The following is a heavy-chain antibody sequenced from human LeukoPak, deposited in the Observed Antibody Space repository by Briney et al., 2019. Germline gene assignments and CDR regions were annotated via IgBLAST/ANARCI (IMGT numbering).Heavy chain of an antibody. CDR2: NYHSGST. V-gene: IGHV4-4*02. CDR3: ARVSRAVAGLFLDY. D-gene: IGHD6-19*01. J-gene: IGHJ4*02. Sequence: PSGTLSLTCSVSSGSISSSNWWSWVRQPPGKGLEWFGENYHSGSTNYNPSLKSRVTISVDKSKNQFSLKLSSVTAADTAVYYCARVSRAVAGLFLDYWGQGTLVTVSS. CDR1: SGSISSSNW.